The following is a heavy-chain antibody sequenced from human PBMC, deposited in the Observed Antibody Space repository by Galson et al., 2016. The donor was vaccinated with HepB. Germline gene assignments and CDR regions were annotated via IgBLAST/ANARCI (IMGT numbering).Heavy chain of an antibody. CDR3: ARDPPGIGNYFDY. V-gene: IGHV4-61*02. J-gene: IGHJ4*02. CDR2: MPTSGTT. Sequence: TLSLTCSVSGGSISSTSFYWSWIRQPAGKGLEWIGRMPTSGTTNYNPSLKSRVIISVDTSKNQFSLNLNSVTAADTAVYHCARDPPGIGNYFDYWGQGTLVSVSS. D-gene: IGHD1-26*01. CDR1: GGSISSTSFY.